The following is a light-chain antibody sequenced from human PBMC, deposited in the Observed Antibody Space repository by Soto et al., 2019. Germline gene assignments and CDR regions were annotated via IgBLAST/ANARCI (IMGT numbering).Light chain of an antibody. CDR2: GAS. CDR1: QSVSSY. Sequence: PGERATLSCRASQSVSSYLAWYQQKPGQAPRLLIYGASNRATGIPDRFSRSGSGTDFTLTISRLEPEDFAVYYCQQYGSSGTFGQGTKVDIK. CDR3: QQYGSSGT. J-gene: IGKJ1*01. V-gene: IGKV3-20*01.